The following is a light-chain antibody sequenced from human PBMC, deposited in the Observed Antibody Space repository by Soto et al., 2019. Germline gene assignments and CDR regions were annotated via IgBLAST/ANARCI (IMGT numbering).Light chain of an antibody. J-gene: IGKJ5*01. CDR2: DAF. Sequence: EILLTQSPAPLSLSPGERATLSCRASQSVSNYLAWYQEKPGQAPRLLIYDAFTTATGIPARCSSSGSATAFTPPISSLEPEDFVVYYCHQRCSWQITFGQGTRLEIK. CDR3: HQRCSWQIT. CDR1: QSVSNY. V-gene: IGKV3-11*01.